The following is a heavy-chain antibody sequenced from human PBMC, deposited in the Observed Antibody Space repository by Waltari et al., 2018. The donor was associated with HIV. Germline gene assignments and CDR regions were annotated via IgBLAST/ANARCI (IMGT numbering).Heavy chain of an antibody. D-gene: IGHD2-2*01. CDR3: ARDHGTKGLDY. J-gene: IGHJ4*02. CDR1: GGSISSYY. Sequence: QVQLQESGPGLVKPSATLSLPCTVSGGSISSYYWSWIRQPPGKGLEWIGYIYYSGSTNYNPSLKSRVTISVDTSKNQFSLKLSSVTAADTAVYYCARDHGTKGLDYWGQGTLVTVSS. CDR2: IYYSGST. V-gene: IGHV4-59*01.